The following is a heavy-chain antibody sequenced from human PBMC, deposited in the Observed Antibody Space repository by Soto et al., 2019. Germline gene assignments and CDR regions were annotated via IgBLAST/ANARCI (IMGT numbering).Heavy chain of an antibody. CDR2: IYHSGST. CDR1: GGSISSGGYS. V-gene: IGHV4-30-2*01. CDR3: AAGGGLPRYY. Sequence: QLQLQESGSGLVKPSQTLSLTCAVSGGSISSGGYSWSWIRQPPGKGLEWIGYIYHSGSTYYNPSLKSRVTISVHRSKYQFSLKLSSVTAADTAVYSCAAGGGLPRYYWGQGTLVTVSS. D-gene: IGHD5-12*01. J-gene: IGHJ4*02.